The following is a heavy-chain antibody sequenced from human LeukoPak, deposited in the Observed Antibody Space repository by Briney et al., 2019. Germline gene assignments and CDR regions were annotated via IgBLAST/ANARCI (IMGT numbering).Heavy chain of an antibody. Sequence: GGSLRLSCAASGFTSSSYAMSWVRQAPGKGLEWVSAISGSGGSTYYADSVKGRFTISRDNSKNTLYLQMNSLRAEDTAVYYCAKAGYCSSTSCYWGYYYYMDVWGKGTTVTVSS. CDR3: AKAGYCSSTSCYWGYYYYMDV. V-gene: IGHV3-23*01. D-gene: IGHD2-2*01. J-gene: IGHJ6*03. CDR2: ISGSGGST. CDR1: GFTSSSYA.